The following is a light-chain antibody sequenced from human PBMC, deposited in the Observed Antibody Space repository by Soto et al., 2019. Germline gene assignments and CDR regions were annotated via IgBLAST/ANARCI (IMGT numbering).Light chain of an antibody. J-gene: IGLJ2*01. V-gene: IGLV2-14*01. CDR1: SIDVGGYNY. Sequence: QSALTQPASVSGSPGQSITISCTGTSIDVGGYNYVSWYQQHPGKAPKLMIYDVSNRPSGVSNRFSGSKSGNTASLTISGLQAEDEADYYCSSYTSSSTLVFGGGTKRTVL. CDR2: DVS. CDR3: SSYTSSSTLV.